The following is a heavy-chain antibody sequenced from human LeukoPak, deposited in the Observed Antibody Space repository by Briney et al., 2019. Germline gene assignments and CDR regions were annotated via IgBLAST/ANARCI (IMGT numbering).Heavy chain of an antibody. CDR2: IYHSGTT. D-gene: IGHD5-12*01. Sequence: SETLSLTCTVSGGSISSSSFYWGWIRQPPGKGLEWIGSIYHSGTTYYNPSLKSRVTISVDTSKNQFSLKPSSVTAADTAVYYCARDQDSGYDWANYYYMDVWGKGTTVTVSS. CDR1: GGSISSSSFY. V-gene: IGHV4-39*07. J-gene: IGHJ6*03. CDR3: ARDQDSGYDWANYYYMDV.